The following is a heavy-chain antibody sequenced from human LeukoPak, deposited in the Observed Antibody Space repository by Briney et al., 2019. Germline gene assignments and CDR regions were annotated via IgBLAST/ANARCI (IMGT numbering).Heavy chain of an antibody. CDR3: ARHVPLNYYDSSGYSTYYYYYGMDV. CDR1: GYSFSSYW. Sequence: GESLKISCKGSGYSFSSYWISWVRQMPGKGLEWMGRIDPGDSFTKYRPSLEGRVTISADKSISTAYLQWSSLKASDTAMYYCARHVPLNYYDSSGYSTYYYYYGMDVWGQGTTVTVSS. V-gene: IGHV5-10-1*01. CDR2: IDPGDSFT. J-gene: IGHJ6*02. D-gene: IGHD3-22*01.